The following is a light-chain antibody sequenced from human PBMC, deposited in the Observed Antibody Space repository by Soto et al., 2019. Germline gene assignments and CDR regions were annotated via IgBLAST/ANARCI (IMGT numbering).Light chain of an antibody. CDR1: QSVSSY. J-gene: IGKJ2*01. CDR2: DAS. Sequence: EIVLTQSPATLSLSPGERATLSCRASQSVSSYLAWYQQKHGQAPRLLIYDASTRATGIPARFSGSGSGTDFTLTISSLEPEDFAVYYCQQPYTFGQGTKLEIK. V-gene: IGKV3-11*01. CDR3: QQPYT.